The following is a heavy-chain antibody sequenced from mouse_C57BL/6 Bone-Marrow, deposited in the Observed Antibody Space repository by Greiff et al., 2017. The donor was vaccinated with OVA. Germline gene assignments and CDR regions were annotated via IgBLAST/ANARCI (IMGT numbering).Heavy chain of an antibody. J-gene: IGHJ2*01. D-gene: IGHD2-2*01. CDR1: GFSLTSYG. CDR3: ARNTGLRRFYFDY. V-gene: IGHV2-2*01. CDR2: IWSGGST. Sequence: VQGVESGPGLVQPSQSLSITCTVSGFSLTSYGVHWVRQSPGKGLEWLGVIWSGGSTDYNAAFISRLSISKDNSKSQVFFKMNSLQADDTAIYYCARNTGLRRFYFDYWGQGTTLTVSS.